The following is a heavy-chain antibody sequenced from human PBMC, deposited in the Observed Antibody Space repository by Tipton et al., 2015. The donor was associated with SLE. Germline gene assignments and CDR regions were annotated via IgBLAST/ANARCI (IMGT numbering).Heavy chain of an antibody. V-gene: IGHV4-61*02. CDR3: AGHKMGYYDLGGYWSEGRTWIDS. CDR1: GGSISSEFDY. CDR2: IFTTGST. D-gene: IGHD3-16*01. J-gene: IGHJ4*02. Sequence: TLSLTCTVSGGSISSEFDYWSWIRQPAGKGLEYIGRIFTTGSTSYNPSLRGRVSVPLDTSKNQFSLTLSSVTAADTAVYYCAGHKMGYYDLGGYWSEGRTWIDSWGQGTLVTVSS.